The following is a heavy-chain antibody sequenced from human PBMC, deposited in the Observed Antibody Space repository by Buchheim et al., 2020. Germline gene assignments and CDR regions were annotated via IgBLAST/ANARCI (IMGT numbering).Heavy chain of an antibody. Sequence: QVQLQQWGAGLLKPSETLSLTCAVYGGSFSGYYWSWIRQPPGKGLEWIGEINHSGSTNYNPSLKSRVTISVDTSKNQFSLKLSSVTAADTAVYYCARVWWGSATPPSIRYYYGMTSGAKGP. V-gene: IGHV4-34*01. CDR3: ARVWWGSATPPSIRYYYGMTS. CDR2: INHSGST. J-gene: IGHJ6*02. D-gene: IGHD4/OR15-4a*01. CDR1: GGSFSGYY.